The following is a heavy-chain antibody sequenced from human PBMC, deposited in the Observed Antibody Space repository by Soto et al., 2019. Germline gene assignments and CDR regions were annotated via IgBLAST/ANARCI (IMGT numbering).Heavy chain of an antibody. Sequence: QVQLQESGPGLVKPSETLSLTCTVSGGSVSSGSYYWSWIRQPPGKGLEWIGYIYYSGSTNYNPSLSSRVTLSVDTSKNQFSRKLSSVTAADTAVYYCAAQAEVGYYSSYYYYGMDVWGQGTTVTVSS. J-gene: IGHJ6*02. V-gene: IGHV4-61*01. CDR2: IYYSGST. CDR1: GGSVSSGSYY. D-gene: IGHD3-3*01. CDR3: AAQAEVGYYSSYYYYGMDV.